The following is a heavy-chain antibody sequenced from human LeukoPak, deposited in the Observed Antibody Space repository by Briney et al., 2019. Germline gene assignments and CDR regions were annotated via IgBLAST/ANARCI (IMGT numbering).Heavy chain of an antibody. D-gene: IGHD2-2*02. J-gene: IGHJ4*02. CDR1: GGSFSGYY. CDR2: INHSGST. Sequence: SETLSLTCAVYGGSFSGYYWSWIRQPPGKGLEWIGEINHSGSTNYNPSLKSRVTISVDTSKNQFSLKLSSVTAADTAVYYCARRSRQTGYCSSTSCYTSYSSSSHFDYWGQGTLVTVSS. V-gene: IGHV4-34*01. CDR3: ARRSRQTGYCSSTSCYTSYSSSSHFDY.